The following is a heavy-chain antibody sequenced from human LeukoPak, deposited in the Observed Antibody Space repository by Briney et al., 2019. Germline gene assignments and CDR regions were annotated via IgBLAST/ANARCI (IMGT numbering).Heavy chain of an antibody. CDR3: ARDALLPSPAAHRAYYYYGMDV. J-gene: IGHJ6*02. CDR2: ISYSSSYT. Sequence: PVRSLRLSCTASVACFRDYYMSWIRQAPGKGRDWVAYISYSSSYTDYAESVKGRFTISRDNAKNSLYLQLNRLRAEDTAVYYCARDALLPSPAAHRAYYYYGMDVWGQGTTVTVSS. V-gene: IGHV3-11*05. D-gene: IGHD2-2*01. CDR1: VACFRDYY.